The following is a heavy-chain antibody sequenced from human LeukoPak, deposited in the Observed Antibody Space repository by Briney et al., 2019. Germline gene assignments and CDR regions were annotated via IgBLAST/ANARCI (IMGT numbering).Heavy chain of an antibody. CDR2: ISSSSTYI. CDR3: ARGDYSSGWSLEY. Sequence: GGSLRLSCAAPGFTLSSYSLNWVRQAAGKGLEWVSSISSSSTYIYSADSVEGRFTISRDNAKNSLFLQMNSLRVEDTGIYYCARGDYSSGWSLEYWGQGTLVIVSS. D-gene: IGHD6-19*01. CDR1: GFTLSSYS. V-gene: IGHV3-21*01. J-gene: IGHJ4*02.